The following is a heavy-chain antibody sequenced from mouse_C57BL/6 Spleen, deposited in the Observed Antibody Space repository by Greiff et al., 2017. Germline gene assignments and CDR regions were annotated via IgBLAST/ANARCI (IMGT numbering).Heavy chain of an antibody. Sequence: EVQRVESGGGLVQPGGSLSLSCAASGFTFTDYYMSWVRQPPGKALEWLGFIRNKANGYTTAYSASVKGRFTISRDNSQSILYLQMNALRAEDSATYYRARYKEDYHSRYFDVWGTGTTVTVSS. V-gene: IGHV7-3*01. J-gene: IGHJ1*03. CDR3: ARYKEDYHSRYFDV. D-gene: IGHD2-5*01. CDR1: GFTFTDYY. CDR2: IRNKANGYTT.